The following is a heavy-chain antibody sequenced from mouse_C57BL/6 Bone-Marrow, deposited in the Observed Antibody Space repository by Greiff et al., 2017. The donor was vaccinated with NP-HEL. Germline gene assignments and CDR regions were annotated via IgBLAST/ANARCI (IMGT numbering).Heavy chain of an antibody. D-gene: IGHD1-1*01. V-gene: IGHV5-4*03. Sequence: VKLVESGGGLVKPGGSLKLSCAASGFTFSSYAMSWVRQTPEQRLEWVATISDGGSYTYYPDNVKGRFTISRDNAKNNLYLQMSHLKSEDTAMYYGARAGSSYRYFDVWGTGTTVTVSS. CDR2: ISDGGSYT. CDR3: ARAGSSYRYFDV. CDR1: GFTFSSYA. J-gene: IGHJ1*03.